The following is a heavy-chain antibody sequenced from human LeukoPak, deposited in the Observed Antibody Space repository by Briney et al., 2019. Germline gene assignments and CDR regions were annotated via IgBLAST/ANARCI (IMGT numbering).Heavy chain of an antibody. Sequence: SETLSLTCTVSGGSISSYYWSWIRQPPGKGLEWIGYIYYSGSTNYNPSLKSRVTISVDTSKNQFSLKLSSVTAADTAVYYCARLNYYGSGSFDYWGQGTLVTVST. CDR3: ARLNYYGSGSFDY. V-gene: IGHV4-59*01. D-gene: IGHD3-10*01. CDR2: IYYSGST. J-gene: IGHJ4*02. CDR1: GGSISSYY.